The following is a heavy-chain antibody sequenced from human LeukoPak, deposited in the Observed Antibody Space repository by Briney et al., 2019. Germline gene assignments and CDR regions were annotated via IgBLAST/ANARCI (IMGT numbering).Heavy chain of an antibody. V-gene: IGHV5-51*01. CDR3: ARTGPTMLRDNWFDP. J-gene: IGHJ5*02. Sequence: GESLKISCRGSGYSFSNYWIAWVRQLPGKGLECMGIIYPGNSDTRYSPSFQGQVAISADKSISTAYLQWSSLKALDTAMYYCARTGPTMLRDNWFDPWGQGTLVTVSS. CDR2: IYPGNSDT. D-gene: IGHD3-10*01. CDR1: GYSFSNYW.